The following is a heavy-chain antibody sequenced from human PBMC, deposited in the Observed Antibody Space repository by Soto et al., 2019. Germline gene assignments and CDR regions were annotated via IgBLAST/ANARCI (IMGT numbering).Heavy chain of an antibody. CDR2: TIPILGKA. V-gene: IGHV1-69*12. J-gene: IGHJ3*02. CDR3: ARSTVTTYAFDI. D-gene: IGHD4-17*01. CDR1: GGTFSSYA. Sequence: QVQLVQSGAEVKKPGSSVKVSCKASGGTFSSYAISWVRHAPGQSLEWMGGTIPILGKANYAQKFQGSVTITADESTSTAYMELSSLRSEDTAVYYCARSTVTTYAFDIWGQGTMVSVSS.